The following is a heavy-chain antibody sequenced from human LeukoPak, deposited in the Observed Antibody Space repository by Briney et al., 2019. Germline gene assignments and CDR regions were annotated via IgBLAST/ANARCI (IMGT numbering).Heavy chain of an antibody. V-gene: IGHV4-34*01. D-gene: IGHD3-9*01. J-gene: IGHJ4*02. CDR3: ARHRAYYDIFAY. CDR2: INHSGST. CDR1: GGSFSGYY. Sequence: TSETLSLTCAVYGGSFSGYYWSWIRQPPGKGLEWIGEINHSGSTNYNPSLKSRVTISVDTSKNQFSLKLSSVTAADTAVYYCARHRAYYDIFAYWGQGTLVTVSS.